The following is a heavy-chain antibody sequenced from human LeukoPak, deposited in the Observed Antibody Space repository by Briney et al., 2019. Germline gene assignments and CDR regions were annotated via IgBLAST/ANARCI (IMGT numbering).Heavy chain of an antibody. CDR2: IYPGDSDT. J-gene: IGHJ4*02. V-gene: IGHV5-51*01. CDR3: ARSGIVVVPAAWGSFDY. D-gene: IGHD2-2*01. CDR1: GYSVTSYW. Sequence: GESLKISCKGSGYSVTSYWIGWVRQVPGKGLEWMGIIYPGDSDTRYSPSFQGQVTISADKSISTAYLQWSSLKASDTAMYYCARSGIVVVPAAWGSFDYWGQGTLVTVSS.